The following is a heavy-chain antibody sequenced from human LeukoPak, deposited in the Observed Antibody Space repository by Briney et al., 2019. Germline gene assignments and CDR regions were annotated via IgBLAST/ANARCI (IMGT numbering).Heavy chain of an antibody. CDR2: ISGSGGST. J-gene: IGHJ4*02. CDR1: GFTFSRYT. V-gene: IGHV3-23*01. D-gene: IGHD6-19*01. Sequence: GGSLRLSCAASGFTFSRYTMSWVRQAPGKGLEWVSTISGSGGSTYYADSVKGRFTISRDNSKTPLYLQMNSLKAEDTAVYYCAKHSSGWAIDYWGQGTLVTVSS. CDR3: AKHSSGWAIDY.